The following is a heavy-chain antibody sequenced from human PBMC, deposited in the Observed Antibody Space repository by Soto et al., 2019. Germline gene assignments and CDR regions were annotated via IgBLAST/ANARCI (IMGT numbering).Heavy chain of an antibody. D-gene: IGHD3-9*01. Sequence: QVQLQESGPGLVKPSGTLSLTCAVSSGSISSSNWWRWVRQPPGKGLEWIGEIYHSGSTNYNPSLNSRVTISVDKSKNQFSLKLSSVTAADTAVYYCARGSYDMLYWYFDLWGRGTLVTVSS. J-gene: IGHJ2*01. V-gene: IGHV4-4*02. CDR1: SGSISSSNW. CDR2: IYHSGST. CDR3: ARGSYDMLYWYFDL.